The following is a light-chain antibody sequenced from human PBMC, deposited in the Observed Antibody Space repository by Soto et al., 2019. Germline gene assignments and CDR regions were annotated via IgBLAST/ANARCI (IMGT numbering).Light chain of an antibody. Sequence: DIQMTQSPSTLSASVGDRVTITCRASQTINDGLAWYQQKPGKAPNLLIYKASILESGVPSRFSGSRSGTEFTLTISSLQPDDFASYFCQSYDSYSYTFGQGTKLEI. CDR1: QTINDG. CDR2: KAS. CDR3: QSYDSYSYT. V-gene: IGKV1-5*03. J-gene: IGKJ2*01.